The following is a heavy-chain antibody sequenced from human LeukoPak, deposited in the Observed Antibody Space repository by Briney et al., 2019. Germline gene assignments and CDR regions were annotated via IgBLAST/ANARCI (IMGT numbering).Heavy chain of an antibody. CDR2: INQDGSEE. CDR1: GFTFSSYW. V-gene: IGHV3-7*01. Sequence: GGSLRLSCAASGFTFSSYWMSWVRQAPEKGLEWVANINQDGSEEYYVDSVKGRFTFSRDNAKNSLYLQMNSLRAEDTAVYYCARAYYYGSGSYFFPPDYWGQGTLVTVSS. D-gene: IGHD3-10*01. CDR3: ARAYYYGSGSYFFPPDY. J-gene: IGHJ4*02.